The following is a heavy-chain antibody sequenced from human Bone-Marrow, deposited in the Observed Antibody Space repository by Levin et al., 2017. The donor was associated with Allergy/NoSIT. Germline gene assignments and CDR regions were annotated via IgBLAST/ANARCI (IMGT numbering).Heavy chain of an antibody. CDR2: FYYTGST. D-gene: IGHD3-10*02. V-gene: IGHV4-59*01. CDR3: AREYVRGLDP. CDR1: GGFIGTYY. J-gene: IGHJ5*02. Sequence: SETLSLTCTVSGGFIGTYYWTWIRQPPGKGLEWIGHFYYTGSTNYNPSLKSRVTMSLDTSKNQFSLKMRSVTAADTAVYYCAREYVRGLDPWGQGTLVTVSS.